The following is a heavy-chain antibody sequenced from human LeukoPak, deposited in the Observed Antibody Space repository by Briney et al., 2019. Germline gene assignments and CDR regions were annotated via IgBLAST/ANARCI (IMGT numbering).Heavy chain of an antibody. V-gene: IGHV1-69*13. J-gene: IGHJ6*03. CDR3: ARAGGSSSDAGAPYYYYYMDV. CDR2: IIPIFGTA. Sequence: ASVKVSCKASGGTFSSYAISWVRQAPGQGLDWMGGIIPIFGTANYAQKFQGRVTITADESTSTAYMELSSLRSEDTAVYYCARAGGSSSDAGAPYYYYYMDVWGKGTTVTVSS. CDR1: GGTFSSYA. D-gene: IGHD6-6*01.